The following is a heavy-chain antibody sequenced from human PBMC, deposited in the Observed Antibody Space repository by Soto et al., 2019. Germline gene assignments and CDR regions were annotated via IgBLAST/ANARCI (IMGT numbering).Heavy chain of an antibody. CDR1: GFTFGDYA. CDR3: TRAGIAVAGPIDY. V-gene: IGHV3-49*03. D-gene: IGHD6-19*01. J-gene: IGHJ4*02. CDR2: IRGKAYGGTT. Sequence: SLRLSCTASGFTFGDYAMSWFRQAPGKGLEWVGFIRGKAYGGTTEYAASVKGRFTISRDDSKSIAYLQMNSLKTEDTAVYYCTRAGIAVAGPIDYWGQGTLVTVSS.